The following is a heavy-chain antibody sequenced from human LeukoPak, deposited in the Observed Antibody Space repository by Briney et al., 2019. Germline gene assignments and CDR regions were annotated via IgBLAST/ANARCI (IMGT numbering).Heavy chain of an antibody. J-gene: IGHJ4*02. CDR1: GFTFSIYA. Sequence: GGSLRLSCADSGFTFSIYAMSGVRQAPGKGLERVSAIKGRVGSTYYADSVKGRFTISRDNSKNTLYLQMNSLRAEDTAVYYCAKDFSGSITIFGGVIIPLEFDYWGQGTLVTVSS. CDR3: AKDFSGSITIFGGVIIPLEFDY. D-gene: IGHD3-3*01. V-gene: IGHV3-23*01. CDR2: IKGRVGST.